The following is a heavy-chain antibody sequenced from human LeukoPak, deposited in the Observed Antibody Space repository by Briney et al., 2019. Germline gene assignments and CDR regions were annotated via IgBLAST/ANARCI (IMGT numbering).Heavy chain of an antibody. Sequence: GGSLRLSCAASGFAFSNCAMNWVRQAPGKGLEWVSSITPVSSYTYYADSVKGRSTISRDNAKNSLYLQMNSLRAEDTAVYYCARKRSPGAFDIWGQGTMVTVSS. CDR3: ARKRSPGAFDI. J-gene: IGHJ3*02. V-gene: IGHV3-21*01. CDR2: ITPVSSYT. CDR1: GFAFSNCA.